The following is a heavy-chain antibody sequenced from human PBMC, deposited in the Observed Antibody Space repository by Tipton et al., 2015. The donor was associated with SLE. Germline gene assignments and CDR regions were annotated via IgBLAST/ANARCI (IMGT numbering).Heavy chain of an antibody. Sequence: QLVQSGAEVKKPGESLRISCKGSGYSFTSYWISWVRQMPGKGLEWMGRIDPSDSYTNYSPSFQGHVTISADKSISTAYLQWSSLKASDTAMYYCARHRSEYYYGSGSYWDYWGQGTLVTVSS. CDR1: GYSFTSYW. CDR3: ARHRSEYYYGSGSYWDY. D-gene: IGHD3-10*01. V-gene: IGHV5-10-1*01. J-gene: IGHJ4*02. CDR2: IDPSDSYT.